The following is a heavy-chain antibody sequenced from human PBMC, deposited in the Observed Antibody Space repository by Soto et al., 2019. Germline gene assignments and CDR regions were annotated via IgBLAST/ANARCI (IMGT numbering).Heavy chain of an antibody. CDR2: IYYRGNT. J-gene: IGHJ4*02. D-gene: IGHD3-9*01. V-gene: IGHV4-39*01. Sequence: QLQLQESGPGLVKPSETLSLTCSVSGDSINSDNYYWGWIRQPPGKGLEWIGSIYYRGNTYYNPSLKTRVTISLDKSKSQFSLKPNSVTAADSAVYFCARLEGLATISYYFDYWGQGTLVTVSS. CDR3: ARLEGLATISYYFDY. CDR1: GDSINSDNYY.